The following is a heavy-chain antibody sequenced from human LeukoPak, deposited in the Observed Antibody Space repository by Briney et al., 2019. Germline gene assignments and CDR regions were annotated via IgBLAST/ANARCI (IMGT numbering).Heavy chain of an antibody. CDR2: IYTSGST. CDR3: ARDLCSSTSCSNWFDP. J-gene: IGHJ5*02. CDR1: GGSISSYY. D-gene: IGHD2-2*01. V-gene: IGHV4-4*07. Sequence: SETLSLTCTVSGGSISSYYWRWIRQPAGKGLEWTGRIYTSGSTNYNPSLKSRVTMSVDTSKNQFSLKLSSVTAADTAVYYCARDLCSSTSCSNWFDPWGQGTLVTVSS.